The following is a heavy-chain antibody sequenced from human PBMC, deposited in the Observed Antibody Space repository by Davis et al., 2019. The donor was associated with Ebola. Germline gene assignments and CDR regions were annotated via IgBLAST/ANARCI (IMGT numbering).Heavy chain of an antibody. D-gene: IGHD5-12*01. CDR1: GLTVSNNY. CDR3: AREVGGEYSGYGFFDF. J-gene: IGHJ4*02. V-gene: IGHV3-53*01. Sequence: GESLKISCAASGLTVSNNYMSWVRQAPGKGLEWVSIIYSGNNTYYSDSVKGRFTISRDDSKSTLHLQMNSLRADDTAVYFCAREVGGEYSGYGFFDFWGRGTLVTVSS. CDR2: IYSGNNT.